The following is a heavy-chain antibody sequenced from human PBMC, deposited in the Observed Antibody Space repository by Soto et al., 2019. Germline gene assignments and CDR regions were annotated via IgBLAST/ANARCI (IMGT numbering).Heavy chain of an antibody. V-gene: IGHV4-4*07. CDR3: VRDGTKTLRDWFDP. CDR2: IYATGTT. D-gene: IGHD1-1*01. J-gene: IGHJ5*02. CDR1: GASISGFY. Sequence: SETLSLTCTVSGASISGFYWSWIRKSAGKGLEWIGRIYATGTTDYNPSLKSRVMMSVDTSKKQFSLKLRSVTAADTAVYYCVRDGTKTLRDWFDPWGQGMSVTVSA.